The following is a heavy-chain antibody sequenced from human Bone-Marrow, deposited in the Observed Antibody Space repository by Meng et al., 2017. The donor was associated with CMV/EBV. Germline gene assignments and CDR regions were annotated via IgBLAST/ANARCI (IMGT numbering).Heavy chain of an antibody. V-gene: IGHV1-2*02. Sequence: ASVKVSCKASGYTFTGYYMHWVRQVPGQGLEWMGWSNPNSGGTNYAQKFQGRVTMTRDTSISTAYMELSRLRTADTAVYYCATSPGWLQPTRFDYWGQGTLVTVSS. J-gene: IGHJ4*02. CDR3: ATSPGWLQPTRFDY. CDR2: SNPNSGGT. D-gene: IGHD5-24*01. CDR1: GYTFTGYY.